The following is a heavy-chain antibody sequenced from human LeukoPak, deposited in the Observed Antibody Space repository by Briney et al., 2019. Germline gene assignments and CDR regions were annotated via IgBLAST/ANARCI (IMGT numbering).Heavy chain of an antibody. CDR2: SYYSGIT. CDR1: GDSISTYY. CDR3: ARGEPVDY. J-gene: IGHJ4*02. Sequence: PSETLSLTCTVSGDSISTYYWSWIRQSPGEGLEWIGYSYYSGITSYNPSLKSRVTMSVDESKNQLSLKVNSVTAADTAVYYCARGEPVDYWGQGTLVTVSS. D-gene: IGHD1-14*01. V-gene: IGHV4-59*01.